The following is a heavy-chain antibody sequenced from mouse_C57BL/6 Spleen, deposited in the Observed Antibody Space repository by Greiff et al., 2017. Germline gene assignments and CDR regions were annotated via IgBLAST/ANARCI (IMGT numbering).Heavy chain of an antibody. J-gene: IGHJ2*01. CDR1: GFTFSSYT. Sequence: EVKLVESGGGLVKPGGSLKLSCAASGFTFSSYTMSWVRQTPEKRLEWVATISGGGGNTYYPDSVKGRFTISRDNAKNTLYLQMSSLRSEDTALYYCARPYYGSSWYYFDYGGQGTTLTVSS. CDR2: ISGGGGNT. V-gene: IGHV5-9*01. D-gene: IGHD1-1*01. CDR3: ARPYYGSSWYYFDY.